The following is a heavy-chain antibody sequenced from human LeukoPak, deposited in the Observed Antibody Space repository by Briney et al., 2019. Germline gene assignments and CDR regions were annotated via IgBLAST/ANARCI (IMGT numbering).Heavy chain of an antibody. D-gene: IGHD5-18*01. V-gene: IGHV3-48*03. J-gene: IGHJ6*03. Sequence: GGSLRLSCAASGFTLSSYEMNWVRQAPGKGLEWVSYISSSGSTIYYADSVKGRFTISRDNAKNSLYLQMNSLRAEDTAVYYCARPGYSYGYYYHYYMDVWGKGTTVTVSS. CDR1: GFTLSSYE. CDR2: ISSSGSTI. CDR3: ARPGYSYGYYYHYYMDV.